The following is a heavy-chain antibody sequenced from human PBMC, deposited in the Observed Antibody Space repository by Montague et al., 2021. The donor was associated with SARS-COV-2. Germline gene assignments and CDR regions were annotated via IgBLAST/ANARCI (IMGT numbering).Heavy chain of an antibody. V-gene: IGHV4-59*10. CDR2: IYSSGSI. Sequence: SETLSLTCAVYGGSFSGYYWSWIRQPAGKVLEWIGRIYSSGSINYNPSLKTRITLSVDTSKNQLSLRLNSVTAADTAVYYCARNPGEYYGMDVWGQGTTVTVSS. CDR3: ARNPGEYYGMDV. CDR1: GGSFSGYY. D-gene: IGHD3-16*01. J-gene: IGHJ6*02.